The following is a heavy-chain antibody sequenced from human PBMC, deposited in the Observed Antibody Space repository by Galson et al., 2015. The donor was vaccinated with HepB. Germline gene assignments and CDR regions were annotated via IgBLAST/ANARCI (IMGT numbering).Heavy chain of an antibody. J-gene: IGHJ5*02. V-gene: IGHV3-33*01. CDR2: IWYDGSNK. CDR3: ARDGRDWSSTSCYPYTWFDP. D-gene: IGHD2-2*01. CDR1: GFTFSSYG. Sequence: SLRLSCAASGFTFSSYGMHWVRQAPGKGLECVAVIWYDGSNKYYADSVKGRFTISRDNSKNTLYLQMNSLRAEDTAVYYCARDGRDWSSTSCYPYTWFDPWLQGTLVTVSS.